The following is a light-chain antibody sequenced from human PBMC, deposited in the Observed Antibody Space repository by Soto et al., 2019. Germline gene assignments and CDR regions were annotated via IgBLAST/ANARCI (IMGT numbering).Light chain of an antibody. CDR2: DVA. J-gene: IGLJ2*01. CDR3: NSYTSGSTRVL. V-gene: IGLV2-14*03. CDR1: SSDVGGSNF. Sequence: QSALTQPASVSASPGQSITISCTGTSSDVGGSNFVSWYQQHPGKPPKLIIYDVATRPSGVSNRFSGSKSGSTASLIISGLQAEDEADYYCNSYTSGSTRVLFGGGTKLTVL.